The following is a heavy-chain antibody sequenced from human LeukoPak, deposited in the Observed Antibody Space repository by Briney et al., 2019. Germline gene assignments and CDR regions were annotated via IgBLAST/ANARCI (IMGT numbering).Heavy chain of an antibody. CDR1: GGSISGYY. Sequence: SETLSLTCTVSGGSISGYYWNWIRQPPEKGLEWIGYIADSGSIKSSPSLKSPIAISVDMSKNQVSLKLTHVTAADTAVYYCARSLYNWNYGWFDRWGQGSLVTVSS. CDR3: ARSLYNWNYGWFDR. J-gene: IGHJ5*02. CDR2: IADSGSI. V-gene: IGHV4-59*08. D-gene: IGHD1-7*01.